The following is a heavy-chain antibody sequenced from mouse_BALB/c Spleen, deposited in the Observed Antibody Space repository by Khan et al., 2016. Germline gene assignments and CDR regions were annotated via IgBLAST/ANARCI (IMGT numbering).Heavy chain of an antibody. Sequence: EVQLQESGAELVKPGATVKLSCTASGLNIKDTYMHWLKQWPEQGLEWIGMIDPPNGNTKYDPKFQGKATITADTSSNPAYMRRSSLTSEDSAVYYCASMARKWGQCTTLSVSS. CDR1: GLNIKDTY. V-gene: IGHV14-3*02. CDR3: ASMARK. J-gene: IGHJ2*01. CDR2: IDPPNGNT. D-gene: IGHD1-1*02.